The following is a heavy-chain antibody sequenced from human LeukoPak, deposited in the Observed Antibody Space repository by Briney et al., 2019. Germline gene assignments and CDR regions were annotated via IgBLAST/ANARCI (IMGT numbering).Heavy chain of an antibody. V-gene: IGHV1-2*02. CDR1: GYTFTGYY. D-gene: IGHD5-18*01. CDR3: ARVPRIQLWPATDY. Sequence: GASVKVSCKASGYTFTGYYMHWVRQAPGQGLEWMGWINPNSGGTNYTQKFQGRVTMTRDTSISTAYMELSRLRSDDTAVYYCARVPRIQLWPATDYWGQGTLVTVSS. CDR2: INPNSGGT. J-gene: IGHJ4*02.